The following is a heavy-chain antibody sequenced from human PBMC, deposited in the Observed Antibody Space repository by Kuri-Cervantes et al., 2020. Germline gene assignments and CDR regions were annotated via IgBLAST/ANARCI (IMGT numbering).Heavy chain of an antibody. CDR3: TRYNWNYDAFDI. V-gene: IGHV3-21*01. J-gene: IGHJ3*02. Sequence: ESLKISCAASGFTFSSYSMNWVRQAPGKGLEWVSSISSSSSYIYYADSVKGRFTISRDNSKNTLYLQMNSLRAEDTAVYYCTRYNWNYDAFDIWGQGTMVTVSS. CDR2: ISSSSSYI. CDR1: GFTFSSYS. D-gene: IGHD1-7*01.